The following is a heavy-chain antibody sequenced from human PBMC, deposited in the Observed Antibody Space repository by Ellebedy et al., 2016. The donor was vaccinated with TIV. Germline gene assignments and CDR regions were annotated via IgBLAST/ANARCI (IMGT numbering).Heavy chain of an antibody. CDR1: GFTFSTYS. CDR2: ISTITNY. J-gene: IGHJ4*02. V-gene: IGHV3-21*01. CDR3: SRGGGCGGGTCYYPDF. Sequence: PGGSLRLSCAASGFTFSTYSLNWVSQAPGKGLEWVSSISTITNYTDSVRGRFTISRDNAKNSLYLQMNSLGAEDTAVYYCSRGGGCGGGTCYYPDFWGQGTLVTVSS. D-gene: IGHD2-15*01.